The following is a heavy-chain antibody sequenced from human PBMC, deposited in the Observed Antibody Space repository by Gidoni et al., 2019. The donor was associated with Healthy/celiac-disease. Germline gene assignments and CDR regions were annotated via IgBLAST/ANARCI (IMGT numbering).Heavy chain of an antibody. D-gene: IGHD5-18*01. CDR3: ARRGYSYGYVSRTAFDY. Sequence: QVQLQQWGAGLLKPSETLSLTCAVYGGSFRGYYWSWIRQPPGKGLEWIGEINHSGSTNYNPSLKSRVTISVDTSKNQFSLKLSSVTAADTAVYYCARRGYSYGYVSRTAFDYWGQGTLVTVSS. V-gene: IGHV4-34*01. CDR1: GGSFRGYY. J-gene: IGHJ4*02. CDR2: INHSGST.